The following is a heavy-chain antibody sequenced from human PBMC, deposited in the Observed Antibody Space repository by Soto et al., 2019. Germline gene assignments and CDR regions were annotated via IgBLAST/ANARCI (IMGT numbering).Heavy chain of an antibody. D-gene: IGHD1-7*01. J-gene: IGHJ6*02. CDR3: ARDHGITGTTAEYYYYYGMDV. V-gene: IGHV4-59*01. CDR2: IYYSGST. CDR1: GGPISSYY. Sequence: SETLSLTCTVSGGPISSYYWSWIRQPPGKGLEWIGYIYYSGSTNYNPSLKSRVTISVDTSKNQFSLKLSSVTAADTAVYYCARDHGITGTTAEYYYYYGMDVWGQGTTVTVSS.